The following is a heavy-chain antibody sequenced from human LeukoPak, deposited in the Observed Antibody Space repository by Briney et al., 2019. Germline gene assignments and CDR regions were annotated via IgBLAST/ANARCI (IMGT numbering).Heavy chain of an antibody. CDR1: GYSFTDYY. CDR2: INANSGGT. D-gene: IGHD2-21*01. Sequence: ASVKVSCKTSGYSFTDYYMRWVRQAPGQGLEWMGWINANSGGTSSAQKFQGRVTMTRDTSITTVYMEVSWLTSDDTAIYYCARADRLAGGPYLIGPWGQGTLVTVSS. CDR3: ARADRLAGGPYLIGP. V-gene: IGHV1-2*02. J-gene: IGHJ5*02.